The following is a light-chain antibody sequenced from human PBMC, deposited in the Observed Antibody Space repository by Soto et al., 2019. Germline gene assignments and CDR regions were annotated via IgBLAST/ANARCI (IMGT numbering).Light chain of an antibody. CDR2: WAS. CDR1: QSVLYSSNNKNY. CDR3: QQYYSTLYT. J-gene: IGKJ2*01. Sequence: IVMTQSPDSLAVSLGERATINCKSSQSVLYSSNNKNYLDWYQQKPGQPPKLLIYWASTRESGVPDRFSGSGPVTDFTLIISSLQAEDVAVYYCQQYYSTLYTFGQGTKLEIK. V-gene: IGKV4-1*01.